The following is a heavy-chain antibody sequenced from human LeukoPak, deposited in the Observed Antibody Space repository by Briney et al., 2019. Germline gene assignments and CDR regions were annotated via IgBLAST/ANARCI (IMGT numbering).Heavy chain of an antibody. V-gene: IGHV3-23*01. D-gene: IGHD3-22*01. Sequence: GGSLRLSCAASGFTFSSYAMSWVRQAPGKGLEWVSVISGSGGSTYYADSVKGRFTISRDNSKNTLYLQMNSLRAEDTAVYYCAKETMIVVVIPGDAFDIWGQGTMVTVSS. CDR3: AKETMIVVVIPGDAFDI. CDR1: GFTFSSYA. CDR2: ISGSGGST. J-gene: IGHJ3*02.